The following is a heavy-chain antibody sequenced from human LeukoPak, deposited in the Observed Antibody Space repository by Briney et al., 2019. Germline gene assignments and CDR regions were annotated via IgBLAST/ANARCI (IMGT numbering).Heavy chain of an antibody. CDR1: GFIFSSFE. J-gene: IGHJ4*02. D-gene: IGHD3-9*01. CDR3: ATHYDILTGYLDY. V-gene: IGHV3-48*03. Sequence: GGSLRLSCAASGFIFSSFEVNWVRQAPGKGLEWVSSSTSSDNIHYADAVKGRFTSSRDNAKNSVYLQMNSLRAEDTAVYYCATHYDILTGYLDYWGQGTLVTVSS. CDR2: STSSDNI.